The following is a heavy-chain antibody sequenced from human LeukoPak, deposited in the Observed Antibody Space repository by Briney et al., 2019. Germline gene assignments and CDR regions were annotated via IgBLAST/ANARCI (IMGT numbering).Heavy chain of an antibody. D-gene: IGHD2-2*01. J-gene: IGHJ4*02. V-gene: IGHV3-53*01. CDR3: ARDCPYCSSTSWPY. Sequence: QTGGSLRLSCAASGFTVSSNYMSWVRQAPGKGLEWVSVIYSGGSTYYADSVKGRFTISRDNSKNTLYLQMNSLRAEDTAVYYCARDCPYCSSTSWPYWGQGTLVTVSS. CDR1: GFTVSSNY. CDR2: IYSGGST.